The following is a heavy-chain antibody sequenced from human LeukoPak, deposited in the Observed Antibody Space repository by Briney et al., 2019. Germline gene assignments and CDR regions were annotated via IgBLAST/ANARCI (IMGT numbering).Heavy chain of an antibody. D-gene: IGHD3-16*01. V-gene: IGHV4-34*01. CDR3: ARGQKWGRSWFDP. CDR2: INHSGST. CDR1: GGSFSGYY. J-gene: IGHJ5*02. Sequence: PSETLSLTCAVYGGSFSGYYWSWIRRPPGKGLEWIGEINHSGSTNYNPSLKSRVTISVDTSKNQFSLELSSVTAADTAVYYCARGQKWGRSWFDPWGQGTLVTVSS.